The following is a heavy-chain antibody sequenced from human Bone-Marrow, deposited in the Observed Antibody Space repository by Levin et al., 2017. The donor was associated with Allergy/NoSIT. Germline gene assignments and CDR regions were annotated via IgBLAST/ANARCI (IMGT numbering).Heavy chain of an antibody. CDR1: GYTFTGYY. D-gene: IGHD2-15*01. CDR3: ARAIAVGARDY. CDR2: INPYSGVT. V-gene: IGHV1-2*02. Sequence: PGESLKISCEVSGYTFTGYYIHWVRQAPGQGLEWVAWINPYSGVTNYAQDFQERVTVTTDASINTAYMDFNSLRFNDTAVYYCARAIAVGARDYWGQGTLVSVSS. J-gene: IGHJ4*02.